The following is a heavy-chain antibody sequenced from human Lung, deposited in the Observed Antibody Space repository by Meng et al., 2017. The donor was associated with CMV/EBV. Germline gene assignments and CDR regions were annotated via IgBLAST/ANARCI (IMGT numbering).Heavy chain of an antibody. CDR1: GFTFSIYA. V-gene: IGHV3-23*01. D-gene: IGHD6-19*01. CDR3: AKTFYGTGSRVAWEFDP. Sequence: GEXXRISCAASGFTFSIYAMNWVRQAPGKGLEWVSVFSGSGDNTYYADSVKGRFTISRDNSKNTLYLQMNSLRAEDTAVYYYAKTFYGTGSRVAWEFDPWXQGAXVTVSS. J-gene: IGHJ5*02. CDR2: FSGSGDNT.